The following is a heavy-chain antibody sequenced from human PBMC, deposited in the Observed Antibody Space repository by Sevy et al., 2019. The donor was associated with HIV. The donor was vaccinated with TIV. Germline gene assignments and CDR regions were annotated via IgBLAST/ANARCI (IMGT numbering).Heavy chain of an antibody. D-gene: IGHD3-16*02. CDR3: ARDLGYDYVWGSYRLLY. V-gene: IGHV3-30-3*01. CDR1: GFIVSTKH. CDR2: VSYDGTDK. J-gene: IGHJ4*02. Sequence: GGSLRLSCAASGFIVSTKHMNWVRQAPGRGLEWVAVVSYDGTDKFHADSVKGRFTISRDNSKNTLDLQMNSLRAEDTAVYYCARDLGYDYVWGSYRLLYWGQGTLVTVSS.